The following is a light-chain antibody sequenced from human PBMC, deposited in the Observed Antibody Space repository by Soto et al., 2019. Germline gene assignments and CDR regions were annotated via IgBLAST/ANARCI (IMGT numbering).Light chain of an antibody. J-gene: IGLJ2*01. CDR1: NSNIGGNY. Sequence: QSVLTQPPSASGTPGQRVTISCSGSNSNIGGNYVYWYQQFPGTAPKLVIYRSDQRPSGVPDRFSGSKSGTSASLAISGLRSEDEADYHCAAWDDSLSGVVFGGGTKLTVL. CDR3: AAWDDSLSGVV. V-gene: IGLV1-47*01. CDR2: RSD.